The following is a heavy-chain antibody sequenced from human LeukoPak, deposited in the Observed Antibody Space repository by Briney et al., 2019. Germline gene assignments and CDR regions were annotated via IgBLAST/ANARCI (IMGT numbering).Heavy chain of an antibody. D-gene: IGHD1-26*01. CDR2: IYYSGST. CDR1: GGSISSSSNY. J-gene: IGHJ5*02. CDR3: ARQDGVSGSYLFDP. Sequence: PSETLSLTCTVSGGSISSSSNYWGWIRQSPGKGLEWIGSIYYSGSTYYNPSLKSRVTISVDTSKNQFSLKLSSVTAADTAVYYCARQDGVSGSYLFDPWGQGTLVTVSS. V-gene: IGHV4-39*01.